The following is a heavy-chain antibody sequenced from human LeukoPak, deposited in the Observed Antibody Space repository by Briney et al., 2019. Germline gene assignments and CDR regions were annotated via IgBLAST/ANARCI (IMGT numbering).Heavy chain of an antibody. CDR3: ARTDRGPDAFDI. J-gene: IGHJ3*02. V-gene: IGHV4-30-4*01. Sequence: SQTLSLTCSVSGGSISRSDHYWSWIRQPPGKGLEWIGYIYYSGITNYNPSLKSRVTISVDKSKNQFSLKLSSVTAADTAVYYCARTDRGPDAFDIWGQGTMVTVSS. D-gene: IGHD6-25*01. CDR1: GGSISRSDHY. CDR2: IYYSGIT.